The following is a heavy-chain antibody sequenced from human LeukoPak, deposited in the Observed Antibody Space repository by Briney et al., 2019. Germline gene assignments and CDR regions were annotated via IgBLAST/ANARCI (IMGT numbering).Heavy chain of an antibody. CDR3: ARHSSSWEYSFDY. J-gene: IGHJ4*02. CDR1: GGSISSSSYY. D-gene: IGHD6-13*01. V-gene: IGHV4-39*01. CDR2: IYYSGST. Sequence: SETLSLTCTVSGGSISSSSYYWGWIRQPPGKGLEWIGSIYYSGSTYYNPSLKGRVTISVDTSKNQFSLKLSSVTAADTAVYYCARHSSSWEYSFDYWGQGTLVTVSS.